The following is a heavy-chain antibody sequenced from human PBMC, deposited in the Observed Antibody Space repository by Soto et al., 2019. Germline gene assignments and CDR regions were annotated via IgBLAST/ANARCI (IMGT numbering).Heavy chain of an antibody. CDR3: ARDRVVVTANWFDP. V-gene: IGHV1-69*13. J-gene: IGHJ5*02. Sequence: SSVKVACKASGGTFSSYAISWVRQAPGQGLEWLGGIIPIFGTANYAQKFPGRVTITADESTSTAYMELSSLRSEDTAVYYCARDRVVVTANWFDPWGQGTLVTVSS. D-gene: IGHD2-21*02. CDR2: IIPIFGTA. CDR1: GGTFSSYA.